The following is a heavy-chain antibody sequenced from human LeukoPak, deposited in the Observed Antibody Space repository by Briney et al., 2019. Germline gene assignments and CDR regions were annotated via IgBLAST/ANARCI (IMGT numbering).Heavy chain of an antibody. D-gene: IGHD3-10*01. J-gene: IGHJ6*02. CDR1: GGSITNSY. CDR2: INYSGST. Sequence: SETLSLTCTVSGGSITNSYWNWIRQSPGKGLEWIGYINYSGSTNYNPSLKSRVTISVDTSKNQFSLKLSSVTAADTAVYYCARRSITMVRGIYYYGMDVWGQGTTVTVSS. CDR3: ARRSITMVRGIYYYGMDV. V-gene: IGHV4-59*01.